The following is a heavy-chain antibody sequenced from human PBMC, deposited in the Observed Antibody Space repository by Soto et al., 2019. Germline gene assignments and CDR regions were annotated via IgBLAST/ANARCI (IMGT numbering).Heavy chain of an antibody. CDR1: GYSFTSYW. Sequence: VESLKISCNGSGYSFTSYWIGWVRQMPWKGLEWMGIIYPGDSDTRYSPSFQGQVTISADKSISTAYLQWSSLKASDTAMYYCARQGYYCGGDCYSDYWGQGTLVTVSS. J-gene: IGHJ4*02. CDR2: IYPGDSDT. D-gene: IGHD2-21*02. V-gene: IGHV5-51*01. CDR3: ARQGYYCGGDCYSDY.